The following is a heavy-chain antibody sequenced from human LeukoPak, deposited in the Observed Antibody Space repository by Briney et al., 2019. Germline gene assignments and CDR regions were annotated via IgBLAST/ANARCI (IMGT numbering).Heavy chain of an antibody. D-gene: IGHD6-19*01. V-gene: IGHV4-34*01. CDR1: GGSFSGYY. J-gene: IGHJ4*02. CDR2: INHSGST. CDR3: ASFKQWRTYYFDY. Sequence: PSETLSLTCAVYGGSFSGYYWSWIRQPPGKGLEWVGEINHSGSTNYNPALKSRVTISVDTSKNHFSLKLSSVTAADTAVYYCASFKQWRTYYFDYWGQGTLVTVSS.